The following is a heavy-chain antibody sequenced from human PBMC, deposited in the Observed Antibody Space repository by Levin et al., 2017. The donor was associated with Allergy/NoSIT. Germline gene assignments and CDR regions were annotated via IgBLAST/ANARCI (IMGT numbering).Heavy chain of an antibody. CDR2: IWYDGSNK. CDR1: GFTFSSYG. CDR3: ARGICGGVFDL. D-gene: IGHD3-10*01. J-gene: IGHJ2*01. V-gene: IGHV3-33*01. Sequence: GESLKISCAASGFTFSSYGMHWVRQAPGKGLEWVAVIWYDGSNKYYADSVKGRFTISRDNSKNTLYLQMNSLRAEDTAVYYWARGICGGVFDLWGRGTLVTVSS.